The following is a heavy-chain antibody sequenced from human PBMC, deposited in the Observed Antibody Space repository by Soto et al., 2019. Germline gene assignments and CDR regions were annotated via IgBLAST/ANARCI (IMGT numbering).Heavy chain of an antibody. CDR2: ISGSGGST. V-gene: IGHV3-23*01. CDR1: GFTFSSYA. CDR3: ARLPQFLWFGALTSRAYYFNY. D-gene: IGHD3-10*01. Sequence: AGGSLRLSCAASGFTFSSYAMSWVRQAPGKGLEWVSAISGSGGSTYYADSVKGQVTISADTSTKTAYLQWSSLKASDTAIYYCARLPQFLWFGALTSRAYYFNYWGPGTLVTV. J-gene: IGHJ4*02.